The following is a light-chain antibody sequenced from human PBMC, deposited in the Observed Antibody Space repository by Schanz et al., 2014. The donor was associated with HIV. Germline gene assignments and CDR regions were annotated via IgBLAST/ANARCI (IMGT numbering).Light chain of an antibody. Sequence: DIQMTQSPSTLSASVGDRVTITCRASQSISTWLAWYQQKPGKAPKPLIYKASSLESGVPSRFSGSGSGTEFTLTISSLQPDDFATYFCLHYNDFTSTFGQGTKLEIK. CDR2: KAS. CDR1: QSISTW. CDR3: LHYNDFTST. J-gene: IGKJ2*01. V-gene: IGKV1-5*03.